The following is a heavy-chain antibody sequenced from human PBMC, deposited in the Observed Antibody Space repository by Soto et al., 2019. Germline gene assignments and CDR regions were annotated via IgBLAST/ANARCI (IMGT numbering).Heavy chain of an antibody. V-gene: IGHV4-39*01. J-gene: IGHJ5*02. D-gene: IGHD3-16*01. Sequence: QLQLQESGPGLVKPSETLSLTCTVSGDSISKSNYYWGWIRQPPGKGLEWIATIYHTEITYYNPSLKSRVIISVDTSKNQFALKLSSVSAADTAVYHCGTPRSDDYDTFGKFNSWGQGTLVTGSS. CDR1: GDSISKSNYY. CDR3: GTPRSDDYDTFGKFNS. CDR2: IYHTEIT.